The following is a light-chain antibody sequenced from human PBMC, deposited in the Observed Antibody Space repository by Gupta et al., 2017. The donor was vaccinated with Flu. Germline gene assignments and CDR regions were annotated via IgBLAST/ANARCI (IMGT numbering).Light chain of an antibody. V-gene: IGKV4-1*01. CDR1: QSVFYSPYNKDS. CDR2: WAS. Sequence: DTVMTQSPDALAVSLGERATINCKSSQSVFYSPYNKDSLAWYQQKAGQPPKLLVFWASTRESGVPDRFSGSGSGTDFTLTISSLQAEDVAVYYCQQYYTTPYTFGQGTKVEV. J-gene: IGKJ2*01. CDR3: QQYYTTPYT.